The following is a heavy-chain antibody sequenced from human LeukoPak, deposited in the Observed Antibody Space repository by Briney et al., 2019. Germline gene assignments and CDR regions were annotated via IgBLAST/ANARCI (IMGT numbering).Heavy chain of an antibody. D-gene: IGHD4-23*01. V-gene: IGHV3-74*01. CDR1: GFVFSKYW. J-gene: IGHJ3*02. CDR3: ARRGSGYGGNDAFDI. CDR2: IHSDGRTT. Sequence: PGGSLRLSCGASGFVFSKYWMHWVRQVPGKGLMGIAHIHSDGRTTYYSDSVKGRFIIPRDNAKDTLYLQMNSLRAEDTALYHCARRGSGYGGNDAFDIWGQGTMVTVSS.